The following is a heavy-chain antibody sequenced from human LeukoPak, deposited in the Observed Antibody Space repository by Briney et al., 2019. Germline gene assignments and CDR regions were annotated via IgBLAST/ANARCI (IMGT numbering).Heavy chain of an antibody. Sequence: PGGSLRHSCAASGFTFSSYSMNWVRHAPGTGLEWVSSISSSSSYIYYADSVKGRFTISRDNAKNSLYLQMNSLRAEDTAVYYCARGYSSSTHDAFDIWGQGTMVTVSS. CDR1: GFTFSSYS. D-gene: IGHD6-6*01. J-gene: IGHJ3*02. V-gene: IGHV3-21*01. CDR3: ARGYSSSTHDAFDI. CDR2: ISSSSSYI.